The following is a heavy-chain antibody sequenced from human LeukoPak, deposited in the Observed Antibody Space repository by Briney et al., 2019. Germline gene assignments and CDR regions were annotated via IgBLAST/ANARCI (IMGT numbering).Heavy chain of an antibody. V-gene: IGHV1-69*05. J-gene: IGHJ4*02. CDR2: IIPIFGTA. D-gene: IGHD2-15*01. CDR1: GGTFSCYA. CDR3: AREERTSGGSSPLHC. Sequence: ASVKVSSKASGGTFSCYAISWVRQAPGQGLEWMGGIIPIFGTANYAQKLQGRGTITTDESKSTAYMELSSLRSEDTAVYYCAREERTSGGSSPLHCWGQGTLVTVSS.